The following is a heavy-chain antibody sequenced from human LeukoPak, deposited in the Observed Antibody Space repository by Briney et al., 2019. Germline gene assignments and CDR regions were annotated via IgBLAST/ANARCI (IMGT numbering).Heavy chain of an antibody. CDR1: GFTFSSYS. CDR2: ISSSSSTI. D-gene: IGHD3-22*01. J-gene: IGHJ4*02. CDR3: AKGTDSSGYYALDY. Sequence: GGSLRLSCAASGFTFSSYSMNWVRQAPGKGLEWVSYISSSSSTIYYADSVKGRFTISRDNSKNTLYLQMNSLRAEDMALYYCAKGTDSSGYYALDYWGQGTLVTVSS. V-gene: IGHV3-48*01.